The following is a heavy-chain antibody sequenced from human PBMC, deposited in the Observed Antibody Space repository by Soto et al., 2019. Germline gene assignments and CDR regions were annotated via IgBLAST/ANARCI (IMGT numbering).Heavy chain of an antibody. J-gene: IGHJ4*02. D-gene: IGHD2-2*02. CDR3: ATIPSDIGDY. V-gene: IGHV3-30*03. Sequence: SGGGVVPPGRSLRLSCAASGFTFSRHDMHWVRQAPGKGLEWVAIITYNGYNKYYADSVKDRFTISRDNSKNTLYLQMNSLRADDTAVYYCATIPSDIGDYWGQGTLVTVSS. CDR1: GFTFSRHD. CDR2: ITYNGYNK.